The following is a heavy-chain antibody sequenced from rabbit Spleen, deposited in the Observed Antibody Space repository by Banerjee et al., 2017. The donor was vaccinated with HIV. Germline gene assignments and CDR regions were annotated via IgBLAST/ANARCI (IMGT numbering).Heavy chain of an antibody. CDR3: ARDTGSSFSSYGMDL. CDR2: IDGGSSGTT. J-gene: IGHJ6*01. V-gene: IGHV1S40*01. Sequence: QSLEESGGGLVKPGASLTLTCKASGFSFNSGYDMCWVRQAPGKGLEWIACIDGGSSGTTGYASWAKGRFTISKTSSTTVTLQMTSLTVADTATYFCARDTGSSFSSYGMDLWGQGTLVTVS. D-gene: IGHD8-1*01. CDR1: GFSFNSGYD.